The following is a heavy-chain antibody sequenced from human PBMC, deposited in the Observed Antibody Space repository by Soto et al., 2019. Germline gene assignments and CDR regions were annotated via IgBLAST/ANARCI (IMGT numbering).Heavy chain of an antibody. V-gene: IGHV5-51*01. D-gene: IGHD2-21*02. Sequence: PGESLKISCKGSGYTATNYWIAWVRQMPGKGLECMGIIYPGDSDTRYSPTFQGQVTISADKSTNTAYLQWSSLKASDSAMYYCARGTFLLTAQEFDYWGRGTLVTVSS. J-gene: IGHJ4*02. CDR3: ARGTFLLTAQEFDY. CDR1: GYTATNYW. CDR2: IYPGDSDT.